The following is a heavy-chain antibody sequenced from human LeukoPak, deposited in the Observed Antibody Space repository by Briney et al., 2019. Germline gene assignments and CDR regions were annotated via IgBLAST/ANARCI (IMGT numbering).Heavy chain of an antibody. D-gene: IGHD1-14*01. J-gene: IGHJ5*02. CDR3: ARAQYNGNPNWFDP. V-gene: IGHV4-4*07. CDR2: IYTSGST. CDR1: GGSISSYY. Sequence: SETLSLTCTVSGGSISSYYWSWIRQPGGKGLEWIGRIYTSGSTNYNPSLKSRVTMSVDTSNNHFSLKLSSVTAADTAVYYCARAQYNGNPNWFDPWGQGTLVTVSS.